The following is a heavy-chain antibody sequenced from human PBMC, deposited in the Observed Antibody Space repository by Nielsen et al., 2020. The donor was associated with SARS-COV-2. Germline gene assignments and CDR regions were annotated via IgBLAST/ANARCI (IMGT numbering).Heavy chain of an antibody. V-gene: IGHV4-34*01. CDR2: INHSGST. Sequence: SETLSLTCAVYGGSFSGYYWSWIRQPPGKGLEWIGEINHSGSTNYNPSLKSRVTISVDTSKNQFSLKLSSVTAADTAVYYCARHVPYYYDSSDYYYGMDVWGQGTTVTVSS. CDR3: ARHVPYYYDSSDYYYGMDV. J-gene: IGHJ6*02. D-gene: IGHD3-22*01. CDR1: GGSFSGYY.